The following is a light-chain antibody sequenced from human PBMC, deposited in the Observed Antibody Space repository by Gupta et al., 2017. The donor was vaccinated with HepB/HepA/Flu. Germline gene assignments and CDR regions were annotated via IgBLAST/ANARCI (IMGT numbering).Light chain of an antibody. CDR2: RDD. Sequence: QSVVTQPPSTSGTPGQRVTISCSGGSSNIGGGPYVYWYQQPPGTAPKLLISRDDQRPSGVPDRFSGSKSGTSASLAISGLRSEDEADYYCATWDDSLSCWVFGGGTKVTVL. CDR1: SSNIGGGPY. J-gene: IGLJ3*02. CDR3: ATWDDSLSCWV. V-gene: IGLV1-47*01.